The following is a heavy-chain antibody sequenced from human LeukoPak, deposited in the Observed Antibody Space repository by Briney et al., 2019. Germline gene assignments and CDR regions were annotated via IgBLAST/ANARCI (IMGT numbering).Heavy chain of an antibody. CDR1: GYTFTGYY. V-gene: IGHV1-2*02. CDR2: INPNSGGT. D-gene: IGHD5-18*01. Sequence: ASVKVSCKASGYTFTGYYMHWVRQAPGQGLEWMGWINPNSGGTNYAQKFQGRVTMTRDTSISTAYMELSRLRSDDTAVYYWARDGDTAMPLYYFDYWGQETLVTVPS. J-gene: IGHJ4*02. CDR3: ARDGDTAMPLYYFDY.